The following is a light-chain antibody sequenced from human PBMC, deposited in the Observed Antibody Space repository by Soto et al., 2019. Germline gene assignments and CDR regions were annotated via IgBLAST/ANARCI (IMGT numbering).Light chain of an antibody. CDR1: QSVSSSY. J-gene: IGKJ1*01. Sequence: ETVLTQSPGTLSLSPGESATLSCRASQSVSSSYLAWYQQKPGQAPRLLIYGASSRATGSPDRFSGSGSGTDFTLTISRLEPEDFAVYYCQQYGSSPTWTFGQGTKVDI. CDR3: QQYGSSPTWT. CDR2: GAS. V-gene: IGKV3-20*01.